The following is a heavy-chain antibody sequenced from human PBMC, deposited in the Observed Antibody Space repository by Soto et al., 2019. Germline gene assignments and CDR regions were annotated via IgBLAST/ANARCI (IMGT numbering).Heavy chain of an antibody. J-gene: IGHJ5*02. CDR3: AGGRDGSVLPWFNX. V-gene: IGHV6-1*01. CDR1: GDSVSSNGAT. Sequence: PSQTLSLTCAISGDSVSSNGATWNWIRQSPSRGLECLGSTYYRSKWFSEYAGSVKSRVTIIPDTSKNQFYLHLNSVTPEDTAVYFCAGGRDGSVLPWFNXLGQATLVTASX. CDR2: TYYRSKWFS. D-gene: IGHD1-26*01.